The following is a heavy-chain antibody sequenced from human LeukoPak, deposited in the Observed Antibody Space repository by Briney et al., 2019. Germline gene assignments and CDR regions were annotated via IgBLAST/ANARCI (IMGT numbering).Heavy chain of an antibody. V-gene: IGHV4-4*07. CDR3: ATTTIRLGY. CDR1: GGSLSSYY. CDR2: IYVTGIT. D-gene: IGHD1-14*01. Sequence: PSETLSLTCTVSGGSLSSYYWSWIRQPAGKGLEFIGRIYVTGITNYNPSLQSRVTMSVDTSNNQFSLGLSSVTAADTAVYYCATTTIRLGYWGQGTLVTVSS. J-gene: IGHJ4*02.